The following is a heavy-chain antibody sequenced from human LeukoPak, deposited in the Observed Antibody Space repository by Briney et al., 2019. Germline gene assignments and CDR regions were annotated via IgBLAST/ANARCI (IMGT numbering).Heavy chain of an antibody. D-gene: IGHD5-18*01. Sequence: GGSLRLSCAASGFIFSSYSMNWVRQAPGKGLEWVSYISSSSNTIYYADSVKGRFTISRDNAKNSLYLQMNSLRAEDTAVYYCARADNTAMAYWGYWGQGTLVTVSS. CDR1: GFIFSSYS. J-gene: IGHJ4*02. CDR2: ISSSSNTI. V-gene: IGHV3-48*04. CDR3: ARADNTAMAYWGY.